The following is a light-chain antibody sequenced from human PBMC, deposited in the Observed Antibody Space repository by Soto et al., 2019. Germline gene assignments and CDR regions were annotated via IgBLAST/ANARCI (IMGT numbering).Light chain of an antibody. J-gene: IGKJ4*01. CDR2: AAS. Sequence: DIQLTQSPSFLSASVGDRVTITCRASQGISSYLAWYQQKPGKAPKLLIYAASTLQSGFPSRFSGSGSGTEFTLTISSLQPEDFATYYCQQLNSYPLTFGGGTKVEIK. CDR3: QQLNSYPLT. V-gene: IGKV1-9*01. CDR1: QGISSY.